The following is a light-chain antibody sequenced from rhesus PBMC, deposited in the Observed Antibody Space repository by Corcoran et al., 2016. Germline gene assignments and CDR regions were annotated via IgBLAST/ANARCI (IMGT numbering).Light chain of an antibody. Sequence: DIQMTQSPSSLSASVGDTVTITCRASQGVSDWLAWYQQNQGKAPNLLIYKASRLQRGVPSRFSGSGSGTDFTLTISSLQSEDFATYYCQEYNSRPHTFGQGTKVEIK. CDR2: KAS. CDR3: QEYNSRPHT. V-gene: IGKV1-22*01. J-gene: IGKJ2*01. CDR1: QGVSDW.